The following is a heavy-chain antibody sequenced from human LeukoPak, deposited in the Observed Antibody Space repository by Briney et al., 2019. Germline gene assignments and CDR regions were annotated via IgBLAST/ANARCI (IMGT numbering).Heavy chain of an antibody. CDR3: ARDGITMVRGESGSYY. CDR1: GYTFTSYD. J-gene: IGHJ4*02. V-gene: IGHV1-8*01. Sequence: ASVKVSCKASGYTFTSYDINWVRQATGQGLEWMGWMNPNSGNTGYAQKFQGRVTMTRNTSISTAYMELSSLRSDDTAVYYCARDGITMVRGESGSYYWGQGTLVTVSS. CDR2: MNPNSGNT. D-gene: IGHD3-10*01.